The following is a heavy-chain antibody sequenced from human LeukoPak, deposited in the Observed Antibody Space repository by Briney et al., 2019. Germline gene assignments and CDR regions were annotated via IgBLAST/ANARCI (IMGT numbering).Heavy chain of an antibody. J-gene: IGHJ4*02. CDR3: AKDQPRAYFDS. V-gene: IGHV3-30*02. D-gene: IGHD2-2*01. CDR1: GFAFSSHG. CDR2: VRSDGTTK. Sequence: PGGSLRLSCAASGFAFSSHGMHWVRQAPGKGLEWVAFVRSDGTTKYYTDSVKGRITISRDNSKNTMYMQMNSLRAEDTAVYYRAKDQPRAYFDSRGQGTLVTVSS.